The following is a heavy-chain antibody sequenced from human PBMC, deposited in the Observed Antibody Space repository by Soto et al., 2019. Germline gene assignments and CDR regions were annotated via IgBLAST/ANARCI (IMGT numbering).Heavy chain of an antibody. CDR2: IFSNDEK. D-gene: IGHD5-18*01. CDR3: ARAMGDWYFDL. J-gene: IGHJ2*01. Sequence: DLEWLAHIFSNDEKSYSTSLKSRLTISKDTSKSQVVLTMTNMDPVDTATYYCARAMGDWYFDLWGRGTLVTVSS. V-gene: IGHV2-26*01.